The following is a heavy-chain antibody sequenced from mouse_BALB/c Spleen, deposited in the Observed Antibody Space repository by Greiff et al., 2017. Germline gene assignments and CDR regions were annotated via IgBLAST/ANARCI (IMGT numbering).Heavy chain of an antibody. CDR1: GYTFTDYV. Sequence: VKLMESGPELVKPGASVKMSCKASGYTFTDYVISWVKQRTGQGLEWIGEIYPGSGSTYYNEKFKGKATLTADKSSNTAYMQLSSLTSEDSAVYFCARKGGYYGYAMDYWGQGTSVTVSS. V-gene: IGHV1-77*01. CDR3: ARKGGYYGYAMDY. J-gene: IGHJ4*01. CDR2: IYPGSGST. D-gene: IGHD1-1*02.